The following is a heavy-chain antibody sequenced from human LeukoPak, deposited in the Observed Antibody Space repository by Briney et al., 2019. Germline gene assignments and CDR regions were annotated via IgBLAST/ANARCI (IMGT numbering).Heavy chain of an antibody. D-gene: IGHD6-19*01. V-gene: IGHV3-23*01. CDR1: GFTFSSYA. CDR3: AKGSGWYV. CDR2: INTSGGNT. Sequence: GGSLRLSCAASGFTFSSYAMTWVRQAPGKGLEWVSVINTSGGNTDYADPVKGQFTISRDNSKNTLYLQINSLRAEDTAVYYCAKGSGWYVWGQGTLVTVSS. J-gene: IGHJ4*02.